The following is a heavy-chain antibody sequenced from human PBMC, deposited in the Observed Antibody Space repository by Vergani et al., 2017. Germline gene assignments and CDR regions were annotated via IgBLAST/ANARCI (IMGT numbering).Heavy chain of an antibody. CDR2: IGKDGINK. D-gene: IGHD2-15*01. Sequence: QVQLVESAGGVVQPGGSLRLSCAASGFTFSNFGMHWIRQAPGKGLGWLAYIGKDGINKRYRDAVKGRFTVSRDNSKDILYLQMDSLRSEDTALYYCAXYLRYSMDGLPDSWGPGTLVIVSS. CDR3: AXYLRYSMDGLPDS. J-gene: IGHJ4*02. V-gene: IGHV3-30*02. CDR1: GFTFSNFG.